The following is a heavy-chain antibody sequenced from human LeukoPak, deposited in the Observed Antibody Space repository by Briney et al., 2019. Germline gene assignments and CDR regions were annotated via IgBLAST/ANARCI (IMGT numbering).Heavy chain of an antibody. V-gene: IGHV3-23*01. D-gene: IGHD2-2*01. CDR2: ISGSGGST. J-gene: IGHJ6*02. Sequence: PGGSLRLSCAASGFTFSSYAMRWVRQAPGKGLEWVSAISGSGGSTYYADSVKGRFTISRDNSKNTLYLQMNSLRAEDTAVYYCAKDLGGWDCSSTSCQNYGMDVWGQGTTVTVSS. CDR3: AKDLGGWDCSSTSCQNYGMDV. CDR1: GFTFSSYA.